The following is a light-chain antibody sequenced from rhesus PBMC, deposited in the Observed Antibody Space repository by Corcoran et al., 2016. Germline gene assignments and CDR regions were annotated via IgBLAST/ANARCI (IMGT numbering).Light chain of an antibody. CDR1: QGISDY. CDR3: LQGYSTPWT. Sequence: DIQMTQSPSSLSASVGDRVTITCRASQGISDYLSWYQQKPGKAPKRLIYAASSLESGVPSRFSGSGSGTEVTLNISSLQPEDFAAYYCLQGYSTPWTFGQGTKVEIK. V-gene: IGKV1-36*02. CDR2: AAS. J-gene: IGKJ1*01.